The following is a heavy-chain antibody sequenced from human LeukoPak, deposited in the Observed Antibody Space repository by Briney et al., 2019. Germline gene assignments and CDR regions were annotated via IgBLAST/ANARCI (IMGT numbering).Heavy chain of an antibody. D-gene: IGHD6-19*01. CDR2: TYYRSKLYN. J-gene: IGHJ4*02. CDR1: GDSVSSNSAA. CDR3: AREGVLEIAVAAPFDY. Sequence: SQTLSLTCAISGDSVSSNSAAWNWIRQSPSRGLEWLGRTYYRSKLYNDYAVSVKSRITINPDTSKNQFSLQLNSVTPEDTAVYYCAREGVLEIAVAAPFDYWGQGTLVTVSS. V-gene: IGHV6-1*01.